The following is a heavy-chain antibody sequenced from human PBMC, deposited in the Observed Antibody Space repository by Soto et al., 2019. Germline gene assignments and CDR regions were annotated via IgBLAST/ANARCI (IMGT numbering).Heavy chain of an antibody. CDR3: ARRTSFLGAFDY. CDR2: VAAGGGHT. D-gene: IGHD3-16*02. J-gene: IGHJ4*02. Sequence: GGSLRLSCVASGFSFDKYAMAWVRQAPGKGLEWVSHVAAGGGHTYYAESVKGRFTISRDNSKNTLFLQINTLRADDTAIYFCARRTSFLGAFDYWGQGVLATVSS. V-gene: IGHV3-23*01. CDR1: GFSFDKYA.